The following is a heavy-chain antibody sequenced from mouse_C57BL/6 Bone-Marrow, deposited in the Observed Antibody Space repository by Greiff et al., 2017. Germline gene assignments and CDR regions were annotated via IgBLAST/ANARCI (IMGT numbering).Heavy chain of an antibody. Sequence: QVQLQQPGAELVKPGASVKMSCKASGYTFPGYWITWVKQRPGQGLEWIGDIYPGSGSTTYNEKFKSKATLAVDTSSSTAYMQLSSLTSEDSAVYYCAREMIKGWFAYWGQGTLVTVSA. CDR1: GYTFPGYW. V-gene: IGHV1-55*01. CDR2: IYPGSGST. J-gene: IGHJ3*01. CDR3: AREMIKGWFAY. D-gene: IGHD2-4*01.